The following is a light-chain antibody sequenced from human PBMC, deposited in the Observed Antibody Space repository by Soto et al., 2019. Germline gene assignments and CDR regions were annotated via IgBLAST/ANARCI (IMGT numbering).Light chain of an antibody. V-gene: IGKV3-20*01. Sequence: EIVLTQSPGTLSLSPGERATLSCRASQTVGNNYLDWYQQKPGQAPRLLIYGASSRATVIPDRFSGSGSGRDFTLTIRRLEPEDFAVYYCRKSATSPRTFGQGTQVEIK. CDR2: GAS. CDR3: RKSATSPRT. CDR1: QTVGNNY. J-gene: IGKJ1*01.